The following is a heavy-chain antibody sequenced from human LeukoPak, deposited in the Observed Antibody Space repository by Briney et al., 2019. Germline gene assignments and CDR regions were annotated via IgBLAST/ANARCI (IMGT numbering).Heavy chain of an antibody. D-gene: IGHD3-9*01. V-gene: IGHV1-24*01. Sequence: ASVKVSCKVSGYTLTELSMHWVRQAPGKGLEWMGGFDPEDGETIYAQKFQGRVTMTEDTSTDTAYMELSSLRSEDTAVYYCATASAYYDILTGYPNYYYYGMDVWGQGTTVTVSS. CDR1: GYTLTELS. J-gene: IGHJ6*02. CDR3: ATASAYYDILTGYPNYYYYGMDV. CDR2: FDPEDGET.